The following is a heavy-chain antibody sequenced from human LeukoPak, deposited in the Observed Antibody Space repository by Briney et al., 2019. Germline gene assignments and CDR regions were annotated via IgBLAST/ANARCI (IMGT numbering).Heavy chain of an antibody. V-gene: IGHV4-59*01. CDR2: IYYSGST. J-gene: IGHJ5*02. D-gene: IGHD2-2*01. CDR3: ARGAAGGYCSSTSCYNWFDP. Sequence: SETLSLTCTVSGGSISSYYWSWIRQPPRKGLERIGYIYYSGSTNYNPSLQSRVTISVDTSKNQFSIKLSSATAADKAVSCCARGAAGGYCSSTSCYNWFDPWGQGTLVTVSS. CDR1: GGSISSYY.